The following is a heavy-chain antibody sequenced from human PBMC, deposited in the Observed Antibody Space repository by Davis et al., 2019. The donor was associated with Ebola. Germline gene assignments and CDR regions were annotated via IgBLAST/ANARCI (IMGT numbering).Heavy chain of an antibody. Sequence: KVSCKASGYTFTSYYMHWVRQASGQGLEWVGCIRSKANSYATAYAASVKGRFTISRDDSKNTLYLQMNSLKTEDTAVYYCTTDQITVIIYGMDVWGQGTTVTVSS. J-gene: IGHJ6*02. V-gene: IGHV3-73*01. CDR1: GYTFTSYY. CDR2: IRSKANSYAT. D-gene: IGHD4-17*01. CDR3: TTDQITVIIYGMDV.